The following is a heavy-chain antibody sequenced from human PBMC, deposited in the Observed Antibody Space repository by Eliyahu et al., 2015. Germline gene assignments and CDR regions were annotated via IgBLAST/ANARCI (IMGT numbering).Heavy chain of an antibody. D-gene: IGHD1-1*01. CDR1: GYTFXSYG. CDR2: INTNTGNP. V-gene: IGHV7-4-1*02. Sequence: QVQLVQSGFELKKPGAXVKVSCKASGYTFXSYGMTWVRQAPGQGLEWMGWINTNTGNPTYAQAFTGRFVFSLDTSVSTAYLQISSLKAEDTAVYYCARDRNDAWFDPWGQGTLVTVSS. J-gene: IGHJ5*02. CDR3: ARDRNDAWFDP.